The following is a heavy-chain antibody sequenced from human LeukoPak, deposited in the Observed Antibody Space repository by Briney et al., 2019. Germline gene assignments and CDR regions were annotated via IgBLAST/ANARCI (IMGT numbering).Heavy chain of an antibody. Sequence: SETLSLTCTVSGGSISSYYWSWIRQHPGKGLEWIGYIYYSGSTNYNPSLKSRVTISVDTSKNQFSLKLSSVTAADTAVYYCARVIAVAGTSWFDPWGQGTLVTVSS. CDR1: GGSISSYY. D-gene: IGHD6-19*01. CDR2: IYYSGST. V-gene: IGHV4-59*01. J-gene: IGHJ5*02. CDR3: ARVIAVAGTSWFDP.